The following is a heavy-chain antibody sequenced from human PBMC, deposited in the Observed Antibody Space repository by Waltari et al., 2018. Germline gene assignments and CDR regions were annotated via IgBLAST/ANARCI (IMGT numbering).Heavy chain of an antibody. D-gene: IGHD3-16*02. V-gene: IGHV3-15*01. Sequence: EVQLVESGGGLVNPGGSLRLSCAASGFTFSNTWMDWVRQAPGKGLECIARIKTQSDGGGATYYAAPVTGRFTVSRDDSKNMLYLQMSSLKTEDTAMYYCTTDQGDSYTFYSFDYWGQGTLVTVSS. J-gene: IGHJ4*02. CDR1: GFTFSNTW. CDR2: IKTQSDGGGAT. CDR3: TTDQGDSYTFYSFDY.